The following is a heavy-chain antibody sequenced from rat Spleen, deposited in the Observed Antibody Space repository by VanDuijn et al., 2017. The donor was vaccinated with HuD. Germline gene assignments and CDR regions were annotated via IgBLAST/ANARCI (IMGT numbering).Heavy chain of an antibody. Sequence: EVQLVESGGGLVQPGRSMKLSCVVSGFTFSNYYMAWVRQAPTKGLEWVASITTGGGNTYYRDSVKGRFTISRDNAKNTQYLQMDSLRSEDTATYYCTRGYVMDAWGQGASVTVSS. J-gene: IGHJ4*01. CDR1: GFTFSNYY. CDR3: TRGYVMDA. V-gene: IGHV5-25*01. CDR2: ITTGGGNT.